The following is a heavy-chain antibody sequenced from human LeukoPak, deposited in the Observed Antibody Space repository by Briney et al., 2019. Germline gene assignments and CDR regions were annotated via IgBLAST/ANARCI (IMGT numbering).Heavy chain of an antibody. J-gene: IGHJ4*02. CDR2: ITTSGGCT. V-gene: IGHV3-23*01. Sequence: SGGSLRLSRAASGFTFSSYAMSWVRQAPGKGLEWVSAITTSGGCTYYADSVKGRFTISRDNSKNTLYLQMNSLRAEDTAVYYCAKDLGHCGGDCYFDYWGQGTLVTVSS. CDR1: GFTFSSYA. CDR3: AKDLGHCGGDCYFDY. D-gene: IGHD2-21*02.